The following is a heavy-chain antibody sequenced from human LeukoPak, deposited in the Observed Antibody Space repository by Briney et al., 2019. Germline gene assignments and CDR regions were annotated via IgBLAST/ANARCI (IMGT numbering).Heavy chain of an antibody. D-gene: IGHD1-7*01. CDR1: GFTFSNAW. J-gene: IGHJ6*03. Sequence: GGSLRLSCAGSGFTFSNAWMSWVRQAPGKGLEWVGRIKSKTDGGTTDYAAPVKGRFTISRDDSKNTLYLQINSLKTEDTAVYYCTTVKRGWNYEPREYYYYYMDVWGKGTTVTVSS. CDR2: IKSKTDGGTT. V-gene: IGHV3-15*01. CDR3: TTVKRGWNYEPREYYYYYMDV.